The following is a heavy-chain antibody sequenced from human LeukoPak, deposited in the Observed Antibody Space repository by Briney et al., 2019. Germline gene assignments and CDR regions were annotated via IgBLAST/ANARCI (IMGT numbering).Heavy chain of an antibody. CDR3: ARDISGLEVTPYYHGMDV. CDR1: GGTFSSYA. D-gene: IGHD3-22*01. J-gene: IGHJ6*02. V-gene: IGHV1-69*01. CDR2: IIPIFGTA. Sequence: GSSVKVSCKASGGTFSSYAISWVRQAPGQGLEWMGGIIPIFGTANYAQKFQGRVTITADESTSTAYMELSSLRSEDTAVYYCARDISGLEVTPYYHGMDVWGQGTTVTVSS.